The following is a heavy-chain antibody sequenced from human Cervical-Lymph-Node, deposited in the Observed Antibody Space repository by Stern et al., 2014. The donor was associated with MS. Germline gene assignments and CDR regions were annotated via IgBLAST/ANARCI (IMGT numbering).Heavy chain of an antibody. CDR3: ARLGSGYDSSYLDF. CDR1: GGTFSTDK. D-gene: IGHD5-12*01. Sequence: QMQLVQSGSEAKKPGSSVKVSCKVSGGTFSTDKISWVRQAPGQGLEWMGAIIPIFGTADYAQRFQDRVTIIADESTSEVHMELSSLRSEDTGVYYCARLGSGYDSSYLDFWVQGTLVTVSS. J-gene: IGHJ4*02. V-gene: IGHV1-69*01. CDR2: IIPIFGTA.